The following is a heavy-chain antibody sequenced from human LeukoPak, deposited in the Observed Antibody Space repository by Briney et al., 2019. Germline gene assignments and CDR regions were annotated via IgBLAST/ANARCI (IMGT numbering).Heavy chain of an antibody. D-gene: IGHD2-15*01. Sequence: PGGSLRLSCAASGFTVGNNYMNWFRQAPGKGLEGVSAISGSGGSTYYADSVKGRFTISRDNSKNTLYLQMNSLRAEDTAVYYCAKVSDIVVVVAAFGYWGQGALVTVSS. CDR3: AKVSDIVVVVAAFGY. CDR1: GFTVGNNY. J-gene: IGHJ4*02. CDR2: ISGSGGST. V-gene: IGHV3-23*01.